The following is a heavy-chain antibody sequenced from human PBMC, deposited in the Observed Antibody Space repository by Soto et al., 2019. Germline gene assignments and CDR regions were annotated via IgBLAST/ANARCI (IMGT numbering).Heavy chain of an antibody. CDR3: ARRDGYTPVVAFDI. CDR2: IYYSGST. CDR1: GGSISSGDYY. Sequence: SETLSLTCTVSGGSISSGDYYWSWIRQPPGKGLEWIGYIYYSGSTYYNPSLKSRVTISVDTSKNQFSLKLSSVTAADTAVYYCARRDGYTPVVAFDIWGQGTMVTVSS. D-gene: IGHD5-12*01. J-gene: IGHJ3*02. V-gene: IGHV4-30-4*01.